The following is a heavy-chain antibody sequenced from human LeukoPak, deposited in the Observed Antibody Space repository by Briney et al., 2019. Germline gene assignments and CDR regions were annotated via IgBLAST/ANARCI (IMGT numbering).Heavy chain of an antibody. V-gene: IGHV3-33*01. J-gene: IGHJ4*02. Sequence: GGSLRLSCAASGFTFRSHGMYSVRQAPGKGLEWVAVIWYDGSNAYYADSVKGRFTISRDNSKNTLYLQMNSLRAEDTAVYYCARDRAARRFDYWGQGTLVTVSS. CDR3: ARDRAARRFDY. D-gene: IGHD6-6*01. CDR2: IWYDGSNA. CDR1: GFTFRSHG.